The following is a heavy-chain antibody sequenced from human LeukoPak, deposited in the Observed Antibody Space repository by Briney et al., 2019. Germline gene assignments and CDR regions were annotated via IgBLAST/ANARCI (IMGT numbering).Heavy chain of an antibody. D-gene: IGHD3-16*01. CDR3: ARHGYTASHYFLDY. J-gene: IGHJ4*02. Sequence: SETLSLTCTVSSGSINSYYWGWVRQPAGRGLEWIGRIYTTGNTNYNPSLKSRLTMSVDTSKRQFSLNLRSVTAADTAIYYCARHGYTASHYFLDYWSQGILVTVS. CDR1: SGSINSYY. CDR2: IYTTGNT. V-gene: IGHV4-4*07.